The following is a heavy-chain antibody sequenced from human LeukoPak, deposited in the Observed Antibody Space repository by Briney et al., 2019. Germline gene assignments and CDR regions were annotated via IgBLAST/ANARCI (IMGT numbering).Heavy chain of an antibody. J-gene: IGHJ4*02. CDR3: ARDQYDLLYYFDY. CDR2: ISGYNGNT. V-gene: IGHV1-18*01. Sequence: ASVKVSCKASGYTFTSYGISWVRQAPGQGLEWMGWISGYNGNTDYAQKLQGRLTVSTDTSTGTAYMELRSLRSDDTAVYYCARDQYDLLYYFDYWGQGTLVTVSS. D-gene: IGHD3-3*01. CDR1: GYTFTSYG.